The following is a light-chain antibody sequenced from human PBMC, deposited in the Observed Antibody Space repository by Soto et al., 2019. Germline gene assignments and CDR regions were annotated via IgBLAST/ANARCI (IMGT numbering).Light chain of an antibody. CDR2: AAS. CDR1: QDISTH. CDR3: QQSYSTPVT. V-gene: IGKV1-39*01. J-gene: IGKJ4*01. Sequence: IQFTQSPSSLSASVGDRVTISCRASQDISTHLAWFAQKPGRAPQLLIYAASTLHSGVPSRFSGSGSGTDFTLTISSLQPEDFATYYCQQSYSTPVTFGGGTKVE.